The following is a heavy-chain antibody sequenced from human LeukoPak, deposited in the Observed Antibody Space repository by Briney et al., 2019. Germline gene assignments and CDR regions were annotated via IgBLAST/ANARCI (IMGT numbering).Heavy chain of an antibody. Sequence: GGSLRLSCAASGFTFSSYSTNWVRQAPGKGLGWVSYISSSSSTIYYADSVKGRFTISRDNAKNSLYLQMNSLRAEDTAVYYCARDLIVVVPAAMSGVFDYWGQGTLVTVSS. CDR2: ISSSSSTI. CDR3: ARDLIVVVPAAMSGVFDY. CDR1: GFTFSSYS. D-gene: IGHD2-2*01. V-gene: IGHV3-48*04. J-gene: IGHJ4*02.